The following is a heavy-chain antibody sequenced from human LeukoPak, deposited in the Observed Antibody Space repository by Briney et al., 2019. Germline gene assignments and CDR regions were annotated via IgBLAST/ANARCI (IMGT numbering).Heavy chain of an antibody. Sequence: GGSLRLSCAASGFTFSSYSMNWVRQAPGKGLEWISYISSSGSTINYADSVKGRFTISRDSAKNSLYLQMNSLRDEDTAVYYCARGRDSGDYTAAPGDYWGQGTLVTVSS. CDR2: ISSSGSTI. V-gene: IGHV3-48*02. CDR1: GFTFSSYS. J-gene: IGHJ4*02. D-gene: IGHD4-17*01. CDR3: ARGRDSGDYTAAPGDY.